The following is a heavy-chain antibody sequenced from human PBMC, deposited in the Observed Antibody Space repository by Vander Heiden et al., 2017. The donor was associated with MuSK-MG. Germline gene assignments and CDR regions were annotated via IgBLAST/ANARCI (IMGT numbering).Heavy chain of an antibody. CDR2: INHSGST. J-gene: IGHJ6*03. CDR3: ARGIPVAGKNYYYYYMDV. Sequence: QVQLQQWGAGLLKPSETLSLTCAVYGESFSGDYWSWIRQSPGKGLEWIGEINHSGSTNYNPSLKSRVTISVDTSKNQFSLKLNSVTAADTALYYCARGIPVAGKNYYYYYMDVWGQGTTVTVSS. D-gene: IGHD6-19*01. V-gene: IGHV4-34*01. CDR1: GESFSGDY.